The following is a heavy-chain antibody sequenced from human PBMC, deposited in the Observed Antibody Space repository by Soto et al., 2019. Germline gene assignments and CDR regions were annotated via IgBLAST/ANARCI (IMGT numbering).Heavy chain of an antibody. V-gene: IGHV6-1*01. Sequence: QVQLQQSGPGLVKPSQTLSLTCAISGDSVSSNSVAWNWIRQSPSRGLEWLGRTYRRSISYNEDVSSVKSRITINPDTSKIQFSLQLNSVTAEDMAIYFCARGKYSGFDIWGQGTLVTVSS. J-gene: IGHJ3*02. CDR1: GDSVSSNSVA. CDR2: TYRRSISYN. CDR3: ARGKYSGFDI. D-gene: IGHD1-26*01.